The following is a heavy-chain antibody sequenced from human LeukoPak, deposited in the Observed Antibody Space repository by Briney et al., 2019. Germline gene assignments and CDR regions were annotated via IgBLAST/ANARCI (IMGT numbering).Heavy chain of an antibody. CDR3: ARDGVSARPGDAFDI. J-gene: IGHJ3*02. Sequence: GGSLRLSCAASGFTFSSYAMHWVRQAPGKGLEWVAFIRYDGSNKYYADSVKGRFTISRDNSKNTLYLQMNSLRAEDTAVYYCARDGVSARPGDAFDIWGQGTMVTVSS. CDR2: IRYDGSNK. V-gene: IGHV3-30*02. CDR1: GFTFSSYA. D-gene: IGHD6-6*01.